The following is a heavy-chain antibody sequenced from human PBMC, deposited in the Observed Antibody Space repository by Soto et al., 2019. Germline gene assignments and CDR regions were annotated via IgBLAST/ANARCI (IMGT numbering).Heavy chain of an antibody. CDR3: AKGGLGSSGSDWFDP. V-gene: IGHV3-30*18. CDR2: ISYDGSNK. Sequence: QVQLVESGGGVVQPGRSLRLSCAASGLTFSSYGMQWVRQAPGKGLEWVAVISYDGSNKYYADSVKGRFTISRDNSKNTLYLQMNSLRAEDTAVYYCAKGGLGSSGSDWFDPWGQGTLVTVSS. J-gene: IGHJ5*02. D-gene: IGHD3-22*01. CDR1: GLTFSSYG.